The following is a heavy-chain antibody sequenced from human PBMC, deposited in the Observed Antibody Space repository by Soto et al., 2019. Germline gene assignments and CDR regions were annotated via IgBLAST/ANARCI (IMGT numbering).Heavy chain of an antibody. Sequence: GGSLRLSCAASGFTFDDYAMHWVRQAPGKGLEWVSGISWNSGSIGYADSVKGRFTISRDNAKNSLYLQMNSLRAEDTALYYCAKDTHSILIAAAGYWGQGTLVTVSS. CDR1: GFTFDDYA. D-gene: IGHD6-13*01. J-gene: IGHJ4*02. V-gene: IGHV3-9*01. CDR3: AKDTHSILIAAAGY. CDR2: ISWNSGSI.